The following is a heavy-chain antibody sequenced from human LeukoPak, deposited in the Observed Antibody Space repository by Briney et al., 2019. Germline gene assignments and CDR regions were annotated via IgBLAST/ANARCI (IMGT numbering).Heavy chain of an antibody. J-gene: IGHJ4*02. CDR1: GYSISSGYY. Sequence: SETLSLTCSVSGYSISSGYYWGWIRQPPGKGLEWIGSIYHSGSTYYNPSLKSRVTISVDTSKIQFSLKLSSVTAADTAVYYCARLSSSWYFAFDYWGQGTLVTVSS. D-gene: IGHD6-13*01. CDR2: IYHSGST. V-gene: IGHV4-38-2*02. CDR3: ARLSSSWYFAFDY.